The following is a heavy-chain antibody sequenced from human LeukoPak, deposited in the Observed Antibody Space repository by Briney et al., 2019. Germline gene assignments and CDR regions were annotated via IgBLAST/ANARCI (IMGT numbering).Heavy chain of an antibody. J-gene: IGHJ3*02. CDR3: ARDQSGVDIVVVVAISDAFDI. CDR1: GGTFSSYA. V-gene: IGHV1-69*04. D-gene: IGHD2-15*01. CDR2: IIPILGIA. Sequence: GGPVKVSCKASGGTFSSYAISWVRQAPGQGLEWMGRIIPILGIANYAQKFQGRVTITADKSTSTAYMELSSLRSEDTAVYYCARDQSGVDIVVVVAISDAFDIWGQGTMVTVSS.